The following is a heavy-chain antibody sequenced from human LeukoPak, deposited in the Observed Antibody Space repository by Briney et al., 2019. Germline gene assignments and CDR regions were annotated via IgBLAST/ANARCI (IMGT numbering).Heavy chain of an antibody. J-gene: IGHJ4*02. D-gene: IGHD2-21*02. CDR3: AILSDGAYCGGDCFYLDY. V-gene: IGHV1-69*10. CDR1: GYTFITYY. Sequence: SVKVSCKASGYTFITYYMHWVRQAPGQGLEWMGGIIPILDVTNYAQKFQGRVTITADISTGTAYMELNSLRSEDTAVYYCAILSDGAYCGGDCFYLDYWGQGTLVTVSS. CDR2: IIPILDVT.